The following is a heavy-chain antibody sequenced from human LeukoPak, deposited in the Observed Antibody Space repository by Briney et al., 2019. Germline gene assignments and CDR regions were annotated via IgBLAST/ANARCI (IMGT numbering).Heavy chain of an antibody. Sequence: WASVTVPCTASGYTFTGYYMHWVRQAPGQGLEWMGWINPNSGGTNYAQKFQGRVTMTRDTSISTAYMELSRLRSDDTAVYYCARGSSSWYRGNWFDPWGQGTLVTVSS. CDR1: GYTFTGYY. CDR3: ARGSSSWYRGNWFDP. J-gene: IGHJ5*02. V-gene: IGHV1-2*02. D-gene: IGHD6-13*01. CDR2: INPNSGGT.